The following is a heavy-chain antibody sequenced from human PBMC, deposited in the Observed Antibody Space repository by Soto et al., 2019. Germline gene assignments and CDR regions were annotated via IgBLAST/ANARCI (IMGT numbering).Heavy chain of an antibody. V-gene: IGHV3-66*01. D-gene: IGHD4-17*01. CDR2: IYSGGST. J-gene: IGHJ6*03. CDR1: GFTVSSNY. Sequence: GGSLRLSCAASGFTVSSNYMSWVHQAPGKGLEWVSVIYSGGSTYYADSVKGRFTISRDNSKNTLYLQMNSLRAEDTAVYYCATHLGVTRYYYYYMDVWGKGTTVTVSS. CDR3: ATHLGVTRYYYYYMDV.